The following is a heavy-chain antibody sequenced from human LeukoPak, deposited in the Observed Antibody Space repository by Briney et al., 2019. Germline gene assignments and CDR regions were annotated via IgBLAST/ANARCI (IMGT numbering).Heavy chain of an antibody. V-gene: IGHV4-4*07. CDR3: ARAQRIIAAAGLDAFDI. J-gene: IGHJ3*02. CDR2: IYTSGST. Sequence: SETLSLTCTVSGGSISSYYWSWIRQPAGKGLEWIGRIYTSGSTNYNPSLKSRVTMSVDTSKNQFSLKLSSVTAADTAVYYCARAQRIIAAAGLDAFDIWGQGTMVTVSS. CDR1: GGSISSYY. D-gene: IGHD6-13*01.